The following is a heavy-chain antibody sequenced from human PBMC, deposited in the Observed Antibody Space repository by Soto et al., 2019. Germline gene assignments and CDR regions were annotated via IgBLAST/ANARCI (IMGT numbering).Heavy chain of an antibody. CDR3: ARDTYYDSSGYYEVPFYYYYYGMDV. D-gene: IGHD3-22*01. J-gene: IGHJ6*02. V-gene: IGHV1-46*01. CDR1: GYTFTSYY. CDR2: INPSGGST. Sequence: ASVKVSCKASGYTFTSYYMHWVRQAPGQGLEWMGIINPSGGSTSYAQKFQGRVTMTRDTSTSTVYMELSSLRSEDTAVYYCARDTYYDSSGYYEVPFYYYYYGMDVWGQGTTVTVSS.